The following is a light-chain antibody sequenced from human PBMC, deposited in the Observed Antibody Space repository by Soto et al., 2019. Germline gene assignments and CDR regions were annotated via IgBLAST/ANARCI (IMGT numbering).Light chain of an antibody. J-gene: IGLJ3*02. CDR1: ASNVGINT. V-gene: IGLV1-44*01. CDR3: ASWDVSLTAWV. Sequence: QSVLTQPPSASGTPGPRVTISCSGSASNVGINTICWCQHLPRAAPKLLIYNNNERPSGVPDRFSGSKSGTSASLAISGLRSEDEADYYCASWDVSLTAWVFGGGTKLTVL. CDR2: NNN.